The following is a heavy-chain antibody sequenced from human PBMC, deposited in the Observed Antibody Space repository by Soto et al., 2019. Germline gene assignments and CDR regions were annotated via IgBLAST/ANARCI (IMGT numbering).Heavy chain of an antibody. CDR3: ARVSGFYFYAMDV. D-gene: IGHD3-3*01. CDR2: ISYDGSKI. V-gene: IGHV3-30*01. CDR1: GFTFNTYT. Sequence: QVQLVESGGGVVQPGRSLRLSCAASGFTFNTYTIDWVRQVPGKGLEWLAVISYDGSKIFYADSVKGRFTISRDNSKNTLYLQLNSLRPEDKAIYHCARVSGFYFYAMDVWGQGTSVTVSS. J-gene: IGHJ6*02.